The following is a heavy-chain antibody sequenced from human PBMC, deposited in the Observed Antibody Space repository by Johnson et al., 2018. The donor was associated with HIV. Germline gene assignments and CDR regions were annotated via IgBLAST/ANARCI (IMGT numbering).Heavy chain of an antibody. CDR2: IRNDGSKK. CDR3: ATFGGWSFHAVDI. D-gene: IGHD3-10*01. CDR1: GFKFYEYD. J-gene: IGHJ3*02. V-gene: IGHV3-30*02. Sequence: QMLLVESGGGVVRPGGSLRISCVASGFKFYEYDVSWVRQVPGKGLEWVAFIRNDGSKKYSADSVKGRFTISIDNAKNSLYLQMTSLRAEDTAGYYCATFGGWSFHAVDIWGQGTMVTVSS.